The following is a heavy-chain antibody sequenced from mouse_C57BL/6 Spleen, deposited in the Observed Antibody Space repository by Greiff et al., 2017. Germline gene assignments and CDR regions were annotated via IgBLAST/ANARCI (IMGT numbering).Heavy chain of an antibody. CDR1: GISITTGNYR. D-gene: IGHD1-1*02. Sequence: EVMLVESGPGLVKPSQTVFLTCTVTGISITTGNYRWSWIRQFPGNKLEWIGSIYYSGTITYNPSLTSRTTITRDTPKNQFFLEMNSLTAEDTATYYCARGGGSYPWFADWGQGTLVTVSA. J-gene: IGHJ3*01. V-gene: IGHV3-5*01. CDR2: IYYSGTI. CDR3: ARGGGSYPWFAD.